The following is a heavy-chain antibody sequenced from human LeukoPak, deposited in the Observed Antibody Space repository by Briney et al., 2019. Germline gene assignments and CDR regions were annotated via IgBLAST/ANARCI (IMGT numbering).Heavy chain of an antibody. CDR1: GGSFSSYY. CDR3: ARVVGGDSSGYYPPPGWFDP. V-gene: IGHV4-59*01. D-gene: IGHD3-22*01. CDR2: IYYSGST. Sequence: PSETLSLTCAVYGGSFSSYYWSWIRQPPAKGLEWIGYIYYSGSTNYNPSLKSRVTISVDTSKNQFSLKLSSVTAADTAVYYCARVVGGDSSGYYPPPGWFDPWGQGTLVTVSS. J-gene: IGHJ5*02.